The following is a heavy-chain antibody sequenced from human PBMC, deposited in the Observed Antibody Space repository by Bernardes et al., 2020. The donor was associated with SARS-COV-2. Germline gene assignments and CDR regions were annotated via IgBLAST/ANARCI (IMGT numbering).Heavy chain of an antibody. Sequence: GGSLRLSCAASGFDFSNYGMHWVRQAPGKGLEWVAIIPHDENTKYYAESVEGRFTISRDNSRNTLDLQLNSLRSDDTAVYYCAKDRHSWGEERRPTDCWGQGTMVTVSS. D-gene: IGHD1-1*01. CDR2: IPHDENTK. J-gene: IGHJ4*01. V-gene: IGHV3-30*02. CDR3: AKDRHSWGEERRPTDC. CDR1: GFDFSNYG.